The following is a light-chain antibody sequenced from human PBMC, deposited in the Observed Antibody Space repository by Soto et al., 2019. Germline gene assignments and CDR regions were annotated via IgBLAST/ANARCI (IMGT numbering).Light chain of an antibody. V-gene: IGLV2-14*01. J-gene: IGLJ1*01. CDR3: SSYTSRSTLDYV. CDR2: EVS. Sequence: QSALTQPPSVSGSPGQSVTISCTGTSTDFVSYNYVSWYQQHPGKAPKLMIYEVSNRPSGVSNRFSGSKSGNTASLTISGLQAEDEADYYCSSYTSRSTLDYVFGSGTKVTVL. CDR1: STDFVSYNY.